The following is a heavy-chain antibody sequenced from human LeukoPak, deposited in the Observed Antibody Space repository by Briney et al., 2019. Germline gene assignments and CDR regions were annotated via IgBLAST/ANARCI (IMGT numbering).Heavy chain of an antibody. CDR3: AKDAQRGFDYSNSLQY. D-gene: IGHD4-11*01. V-gene: IGHV3-33*06. J-gene: IGHJ4*02. CDR1: GFTFNHYA. CDR2: IWSDATNK. Sequence: PGGSLRLSCAAAGFTFNHYAMHWVRQAPGKGLEWVAVIWSDATNKYCADSVKGRFTISRDDSEKTAYLQMNSLRPEDTGVYYCAKDAQRGFDYSNSLQYWGPGTPVTVST.